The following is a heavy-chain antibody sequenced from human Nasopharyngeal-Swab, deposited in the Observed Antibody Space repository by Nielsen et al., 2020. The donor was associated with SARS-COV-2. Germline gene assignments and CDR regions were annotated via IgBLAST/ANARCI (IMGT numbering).Heavy chain of an antibody. CDR2: ISSSSSYT. J-gene: IGHJ4*02. V-gene: IGHV3-11*06. D-gene: IGHD2-15*01. CDR3: ARDRSPAYCSGGSCYSFDY. Sequence: WISTLLRNGMGWVAYISSSSSYTNYADSVKGRFTISRDNAKNSLYLQMNSLRAEDTAVYYCARDRSPAYCSGGSCYSFDYWGQGTLVTVSS.